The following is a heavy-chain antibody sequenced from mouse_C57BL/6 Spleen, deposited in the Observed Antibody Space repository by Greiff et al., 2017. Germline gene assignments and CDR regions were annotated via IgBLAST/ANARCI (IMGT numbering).Heavy chain of an antibody. CDR2: IDPSDSYT. D-gene: IGHD2-1*01. V-gene: IGHV1-69*01. CDR3: ARSPLYGNAMGY. CDR1: GYTFTSYW. J-gene: IGHJ4*01. Sequence: QVQLQQPGAELVMPGASVKLSCKASGYTFTSYWMHWVKQRPGQGLEWIGEIDPSDSYTNYNQKFKGKSTLTVDKSSSTAYMQLSSLTSEDSAVYYCARSPLYGNAMGYWGQGASVTVSS.